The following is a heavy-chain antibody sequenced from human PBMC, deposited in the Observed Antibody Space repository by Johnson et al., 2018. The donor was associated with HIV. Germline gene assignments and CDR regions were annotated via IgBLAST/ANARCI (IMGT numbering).Heavy chain of an antibody. D-gene: IGHD2-21*02. CDR1: GFTFSRFD. V-gene: IGHV3-13*01. Sequence: VQLVESGGDLVQPGGSLRLSCAASGFTFSRFDMHWVRQVTGQGLEWVAGIGTSGDTFYPGPVKGRFTIYRDNSKNTLYLQMKSLRAEDTAIYYCAKDDNVGVWYSDAFDIWGQGTVVTVSS. CDR3: AKDDNVGVWYSDAFDI. J-gene: IGHJ3*02. CDR2: IGTSGDT.